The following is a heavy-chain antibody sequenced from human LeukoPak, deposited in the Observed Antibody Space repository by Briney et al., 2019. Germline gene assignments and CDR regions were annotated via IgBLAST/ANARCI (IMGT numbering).Heavy chain of an antibody. V-gene: IGHV3-30-3*01. Sequence: GGSLRLSCAASRFTFSSYAMHWVRQAPGKGLEWVAVISYDGSNKYYADSVKGRFTISRDNSKNTLYLQMNSLRAEDTAVYYCARDRVGATDYFDYWGQGTLVTVSS. D-gene: IGHD1-26*01. J-gene: IGHJ4*02. CDR2: ISYDGSNK. CDR3: ARDRVGATDYFDY. CDR1: RFTFSSYA.